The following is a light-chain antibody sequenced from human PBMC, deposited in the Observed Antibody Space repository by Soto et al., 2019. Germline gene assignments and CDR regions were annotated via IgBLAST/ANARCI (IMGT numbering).Light chain of an antibody. Sequence: QSVLTQPASVSGSPGQSITISCTGTSSDVGGYNYVSWYQQHPGKAPKLMIYDVSNRPSGVSNRFSGSKSGNTASLTTSGLQAEDEADYYCSSYTSSSIPVVFGGGTKVTVL. CDR3: SSYTSSSIPVV. J-gene: IGLJ2*01. CDR1: SSDVGGYNY. CDR2: DVS. V-gene: IGLV2-14*01.